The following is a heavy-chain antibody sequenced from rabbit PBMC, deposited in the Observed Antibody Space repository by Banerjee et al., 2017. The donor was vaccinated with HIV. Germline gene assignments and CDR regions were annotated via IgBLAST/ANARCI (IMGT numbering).Heavy chain of an antibody. V-gene: IGHV1S43*01. J-gene: IGHJ4*01. D-gene: IGHD4-1*01. CDR1: GFSFSTNYW. CDR2: IYSSNGDK. Sequence: EESGGDLVKPGASLTLTCTASGFSFSTNYWICWVRQAPGKGLELIACIYSSNGDKWYASWVNGRFTISRSTSLNTVTLQMTSLTAADTATYFCARDVTWGDWEWWGPGTLVTVS. CDR3: ARDVTWGDWEW.